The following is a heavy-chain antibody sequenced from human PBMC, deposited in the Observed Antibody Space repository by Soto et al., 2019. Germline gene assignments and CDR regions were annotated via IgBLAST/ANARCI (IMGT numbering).Heavy chain of an antibody. CDR3: ARVAVERATSHVFGY. J-gene: IGHJ4*02. V-gene: IGHV3-30-3*01. D-gene: IGHD5-12*01. Sequence: QVQLVESGGGVVQPGRSLRLSCAASGFTFSSYAMHWVRQAPGKGLEWVAVISYDGSNKYYADSVKGRFTISRDNSKNTLYLQMNSLRAEDTAVYYCARVAVERATSHVFGYWGQGTLVTVSS. CDR2: ISYDGSNK. CDR1: GFTFSSYA.